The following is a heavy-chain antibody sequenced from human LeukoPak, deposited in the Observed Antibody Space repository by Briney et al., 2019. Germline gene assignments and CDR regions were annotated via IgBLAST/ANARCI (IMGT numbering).Heavy chain of an antibody. D-gene: IGHD6-13*01. CDR3: ARDGYDSSSWNYYYYYMDV. CDR1: DGAIAGYS. J-gene: IGHJ6*03. Sequence: PSETLSLTRTVSDGAIAGYSWSWIRQDPRKRLEWIGDNYYSGDTNYNPSLQSRPTVSVDTSKHQFSLRLTSVTAAGTAVYYCARDGYDSSSWNYYYYYMDVWGKGTTVTVSS. CDR2: NYYSGDT. V-gene: IGHV4-59*12.